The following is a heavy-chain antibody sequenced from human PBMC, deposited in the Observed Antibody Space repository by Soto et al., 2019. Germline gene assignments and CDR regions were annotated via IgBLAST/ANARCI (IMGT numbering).Heavy chain of an antibody. D-gene: IGHD3-10*01. CDR2: IYYSGST. CDR1: GGSISSYY. V-gene: IGHV4-59*01. CDR3: ARRVSTSGGDWFDP. Sequence: QVQLQESGPGLVKPSETLSLTCTVSGGSISSYYWSWIRQPPGKGLEWIGYIYYSGSTNYNPSLKRRVTIAVDTSKNQFSLRLSSVTAADTAVYYCARRVSTSGGDWFDPWGQGTLVTVSS. J-gene: IGHJ5*02.